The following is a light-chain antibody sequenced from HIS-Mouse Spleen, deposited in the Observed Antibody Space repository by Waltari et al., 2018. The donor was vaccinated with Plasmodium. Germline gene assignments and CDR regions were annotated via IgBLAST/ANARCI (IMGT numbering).Light chain of an antibody. CDR2: RNN. J-gene: IGLJ3*02. CDR3: AAWDDSLSGRV. Sequence: QSVLPQPPSASGTPGPRVTISCSGSSSTIGRNYLYWYQQLPGTAPKLLIYRNNPRPSGVPDRFSGSKSGTSASLAISGLRSEDEADYYCAAWDDSLSGRVFGGGTKLTVL. V-gene: IGLV1-47*01. CDR1: SSTIGRNY.